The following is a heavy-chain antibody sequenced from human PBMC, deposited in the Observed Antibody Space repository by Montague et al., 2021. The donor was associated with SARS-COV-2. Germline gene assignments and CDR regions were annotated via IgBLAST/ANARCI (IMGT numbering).Heavy chain of an antibody. Sequence: SETLSLTCTVSGASVGSFYWRWVRQSPDNRLEWIGYIYSSGITKYNPSLESRVSMSLDASKNQFSLSLRSVTAADTAIYYCAGTYSRTLDFQHWGQGTLATVSP. J-gene: IGHJ1*01. CDR1: GASVGSFY. D-gene: IGHD1-26*01. CDR2: IYSSGIT. CDR3: AGTYSRTLDFQH. V-gene: IGHV4-59*02.